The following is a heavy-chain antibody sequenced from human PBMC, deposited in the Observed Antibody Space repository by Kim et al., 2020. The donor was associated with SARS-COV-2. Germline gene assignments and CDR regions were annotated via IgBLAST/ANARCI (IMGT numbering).Heavy chain of an antibody. Sequence: DYALSVNTRITINPDPSMNQFSLHLNSVTPEDTAVYFCARGSAVVVKAFDSWGQGTLVTVSS. CDR3: ARGSAVVVKAFDS. J-gene: IGHJ4*02. D-gene: IGHD2-21*01. V-gene: IGHV6-1*01.